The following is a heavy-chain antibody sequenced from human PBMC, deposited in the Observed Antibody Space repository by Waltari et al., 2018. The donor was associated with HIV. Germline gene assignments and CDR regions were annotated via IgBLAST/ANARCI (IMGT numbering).Heavy chain of an antibody. D-gene: IGHD6-19*01. CDR2: IYSGGST. V-gene: IGHV3-53*01. CDR3: ARSQSSGWYLGLHWFDP. CDR1: GFTVSSNY. Sequence: EVQLVESGGGLIQPGGSLRLSCAASGFTVSSNYMSWVRQAPGKGLELVSVIYSGGSTYYADSVKGRFTISRDNSKNTLYLQMNSLRAEDTAVYYCARSQSSGWYLGLHWFDPWGQGTLVTVSS. J-gene: IGHJ5*02.